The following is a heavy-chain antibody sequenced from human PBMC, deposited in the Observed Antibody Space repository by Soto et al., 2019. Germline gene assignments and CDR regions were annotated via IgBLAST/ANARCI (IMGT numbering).Heavy chain of an antibody. J-gene: IGHJ4*02. V-gene: IGHV3-7*01. Sequence: GGSLRLSCAASGFTFSSYWMSWVRQAPGKGLEWVANIKQDGSEKYYVDSVKGRFTISRDNAKNSLYLQMNSLRAEDTAVYYCAVSSGWYKGIYSDADYWGQGTLVTVSS. CDR1: GFTFSSYW. D-gene: IGHD6-19*01. CDR3: AVSSGWYKGIYSDADY. CDR2: IKQDGSEK.